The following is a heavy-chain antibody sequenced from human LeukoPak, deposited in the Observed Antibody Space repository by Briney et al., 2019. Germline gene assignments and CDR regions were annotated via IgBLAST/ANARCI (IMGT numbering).Heavy chain of an antibody. V-gene: IGHV3-48*01. CDR1: GFTFSSYG. CDR2: ISSSSSTI. Sequence: GGTLRLSCAASGFTFSSYGMSWVRQAPGKGLEWVSYISSSSSTIYYADSVKGRFTISRDNAKNSLYLQMNSLRAEDTAVYYCARGYNWNDVVFFDYWGQGTLVTVSS. CDR3: ARGYNWNDVVFFDY. D-gene: IGHD1-1*01. J-gene: IGHJ4*02.